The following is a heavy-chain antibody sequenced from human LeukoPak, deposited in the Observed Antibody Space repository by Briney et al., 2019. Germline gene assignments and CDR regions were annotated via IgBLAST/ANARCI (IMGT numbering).Heavy chain of an antibody. CDR2: INTNTGNP. V-gene: IGHV7-4-1*02. J-gene: IGHJ6*02. CDR1: GYTFTSYA. Sequence: GASVKVSCKVSGYTFTSYAMNWVRQAPGQGLEWMGWINTNTGNPTYAQGFTGRFVFSLDTSVSTAYLQISSLKAEDTAVYYCAREAYSSSWSRPYYYGMDVWGQGTMVTVSS. CDR3: AREAYSSSWSRPYYYGMDV. D-gene: IGHD6-13*01.